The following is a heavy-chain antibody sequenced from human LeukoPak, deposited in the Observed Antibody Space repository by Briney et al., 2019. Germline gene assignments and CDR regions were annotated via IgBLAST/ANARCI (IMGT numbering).Heavy chain of an antibody. CDR2: IKKDGSEK. D-gene: IGHD6-13*01. CDR1: GFTFSTYW. Sequence: GGSLRLSFVVSGFTFSTYWMSWVRQAPGKGLEWVANIKKDGSEKYYVDSVKGRFTVSRDNAQNTVYLQMNSLRVEDTAVYYCAREATGYSASWGDYWGQGTLVTVSS. J-gene: IGHJ4*02. V-gene: IGHV3-7*01. CDR3: AREATGYSASWGDY.